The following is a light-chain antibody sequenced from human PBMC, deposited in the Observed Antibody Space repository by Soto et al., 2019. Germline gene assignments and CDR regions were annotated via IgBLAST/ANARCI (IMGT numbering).Light chain of an antibody. CDR3: QQYGSSGT. V-gene: IGKV3-20*01. J-gene: IGKJ1*01. CDR1: QTVSGSQ. CDR2: GAS. Sequence: EIVLTQSPGTLSLSPGERATLSCRASQTVSGSQLAWYQQRPGQAPRLLIYGASNRATGIPDRFSGSGSGTDFTLTISRLEPEDFAVYYCQQYGSSGTFGQGTKVDIK.